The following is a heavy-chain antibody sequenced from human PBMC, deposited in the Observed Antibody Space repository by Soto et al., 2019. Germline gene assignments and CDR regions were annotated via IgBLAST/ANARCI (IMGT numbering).Heavy chain of an antibody. J-gene: IGHJ6*02. Sequence: PSETLSLSCTVSGGSVTNGIYYWSWIRQSPGRGLEWIGYIYYRGATKYNPSLESRVSISVDTPKNQFSLNLSSVTAADTAVYYCVRDSRRTGVNYHYGFAAWGQGTTVTVSS. CDR1: GGSVTNGIYY. V-gene: IGHV4-61*01. CDR3: VRDSRRTGVNYHYGFAA. CDR2: IYYRGAT. D-gene: IGHD3-10*01.